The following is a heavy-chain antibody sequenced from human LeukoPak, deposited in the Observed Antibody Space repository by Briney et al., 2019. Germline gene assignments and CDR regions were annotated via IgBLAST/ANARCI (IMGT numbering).Heavy chain of an antibody. CDR2: IYLGDSDT. CDR3: ARHSRPAAYSWFDP. CDR1: GYNFSTYW. J-gene: IGHJ5*02. D-gene: IGHD2-2*01. V-gene: IGHV5-51*01. Sequence: GESLKISCKGSGYNFSTYWIGWVRQMRGKGLEWMWIIYLGDSDTRYSPSFRGQITISADKSISTAYLQWSSLKASDAAIYYCARHSRPAAYSWFDPWGQGTLVTVSS.